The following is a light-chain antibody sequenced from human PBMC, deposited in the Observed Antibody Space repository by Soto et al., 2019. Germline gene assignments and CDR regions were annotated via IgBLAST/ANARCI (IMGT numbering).Light chain of an antibody. V-gene: IGLV1-51*01. CDR1: SSNIGGNS. CDR2: DAN. J-gene: IGLJ1*01. Sequence: QSLLTQSRSASGTPGQRVTISCSGSSSNIGGNSVSWYQQLPGTAPKLLIYDANKRPSGISDRFSGSKSGTSATLGIPGFPPGDEPDYHGRSWDSSMSAYGLGTGSKGTAL. CDR3: RSWDSSMSAYG.